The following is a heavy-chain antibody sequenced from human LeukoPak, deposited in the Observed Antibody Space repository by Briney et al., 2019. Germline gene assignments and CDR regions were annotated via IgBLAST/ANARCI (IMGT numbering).Heavy chain of an antibody. CDR1: GYTFTSYG. D-gene: IGHD1-14*01. CDR2: ISAYNGNT. V-gene: IGHV1-18*01. J-gene: IGHJ3*02. CDR3: ARYHPYGAFDI. Sequence: ASVKVSCKASGYTFTSYGISWGRQAPGPGLGWVGWISAYNGNTNYAQKLQGRVTMTTETSTSTAYMELRSLRSDDTAVYYCARYHPYGAFDIWGQGTMVTVSS.